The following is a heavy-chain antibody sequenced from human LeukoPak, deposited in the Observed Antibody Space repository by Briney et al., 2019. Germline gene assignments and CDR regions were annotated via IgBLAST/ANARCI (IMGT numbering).Heavy chain of an antibody. J-gene: IGHJ4*02. V-gene: IGHV3-48*02. CDR1: GFTFSSYS. CDR3: ASHFTAMCSIDF. Sequence: GGSLSLPCAASGFTFSSYSMNAARQAPGKGLEWVSYISSSSSTIYYADPVKGRFTISRDNAKNSLYLLMNSLRDEDSGVYYCASHFTAMCSIDFWGQGTLVTVSS. CDR2: ISSSSSTI. D-gene: IGHD5-18*01.